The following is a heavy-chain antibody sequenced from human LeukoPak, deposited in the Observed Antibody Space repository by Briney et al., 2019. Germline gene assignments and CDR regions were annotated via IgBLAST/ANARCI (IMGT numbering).Heavy chain of an antibody. CDR3: ARGRGDPFYYYYYMDV. D-gene: IGHD3-10*01. Sequence: PGGSLRLSCATSGFTFNNYNMNWVRQAPGRALEWVSSITSSGTYIFYADSVKGRFTISRDNAKNSLYLQMNSLGPEDTAVYYCARGRGDPFYYYYYMDVWGKGTTVTISS. CDR2: ITSSGTYI. J-gene: IGHJ6*03. CDR1: GFTFNNYN. V-gene: IGHV3-21*04.